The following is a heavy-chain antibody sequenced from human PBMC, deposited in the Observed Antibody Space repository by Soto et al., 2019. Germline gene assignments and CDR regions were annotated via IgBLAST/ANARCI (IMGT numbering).Heavy chain of an antibody. CDR2: INPSGGST. Sequence: ASVKVSCKASGYTFASYYMQWVRQAPGQGLEWMGIINPSGGSTSYAQKFQGRVTMTRDTSTSTVYMELSSLRSEDTAVYYCARATDGNSLHSYYDFWSGPPPGMDVWGQGTTVTVSS. CDR1: GYTFASYY. CDR3: ARATDGNSLHSYYDFWSGPPPGMDV. D-gene: IGHD3-3*01. J-gene: IGHJ6*02. V-gene: IGHV1-46*01.